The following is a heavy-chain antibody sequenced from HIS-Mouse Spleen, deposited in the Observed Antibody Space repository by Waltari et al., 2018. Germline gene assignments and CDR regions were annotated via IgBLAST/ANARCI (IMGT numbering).Heavy chain of an antibody. CDR1: GGSFRGDY. D-gene: IGHD3-10*01. CDR3: ARVRRYYGSGEDY. CDR2: INHSGST. V-gene: IGHV4-34*01. Sequence: QVQLQQWGAGLLKPSETLSLTCAVYGGSFRGDYWSWIRKPPGKGLEWIGEINHSGSTNYNPSLKSRVTISVDTSKNQFSLKLRSVTAADTAVYYCARVRRYYGSGEDYWGQGTLVTVSS. J-gene: IGHJ4*02.